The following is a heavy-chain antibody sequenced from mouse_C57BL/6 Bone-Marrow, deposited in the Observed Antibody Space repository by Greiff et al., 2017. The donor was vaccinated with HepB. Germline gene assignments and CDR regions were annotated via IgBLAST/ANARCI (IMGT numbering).Heavy chain of an antibody. CDR2: IYPGSGST. Sequence: QVQLQQPGAELVKPGASVKMSCKASGYTFTSYWITWVKQRPGQGLEWIGDIYPGSGSTNYNEKFKSKATLTVDTSSSTAYMQLSSLTSEDSAVYYCARRNYGSNPWFAYWGQVTLVTVSA. D-gene: IGHD1-1*01. CDR1: GYTFTSYW. J-gene: IGHJ3*01. CDR3: ARRNYGSNPWFAY. V-gene: IGHV1-55*01.